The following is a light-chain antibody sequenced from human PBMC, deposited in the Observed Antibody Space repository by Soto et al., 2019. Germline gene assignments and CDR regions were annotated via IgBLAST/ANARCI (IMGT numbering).Light chain of an antibody. Sequence: QAVVTQPPSVSAAPGQRVTISCSGSSSNIGNNYVSWYQQLPGTAPKLLIYDNNERLSGIPDRFSGSKSGTSATLGITGLQTGEEADYYCATWDGRLSAGVFGGGTKVTVL. CDR1: SSNIGNNY. CDR3: ATWDGRLSAGV. CDR2: DNN. V-gene: IGLV1-51*01. J-gene: IGLJ2*01.